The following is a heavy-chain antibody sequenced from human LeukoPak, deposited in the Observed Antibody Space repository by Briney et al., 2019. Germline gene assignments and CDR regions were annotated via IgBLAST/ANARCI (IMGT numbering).Heavy chain of an antibody. CDR3: ARPDYAAAFDI. CDR1: GFTVSFNY. Sequence: PGGSLRLSCAASGFTVSFNYMSWVRQAPGKGLEWVSYISSSGSTIYYADSVKGRFTISRDNAKNSLYLQMNSLRAEDTAVYYCARPDYAAAFDIWGQGTMVTVSS. J-gene: IGHJ3*02. D-gene: IGHD4-17*01. CDR2: ISSSGSTI. V-gene: IGHV3-11*04.